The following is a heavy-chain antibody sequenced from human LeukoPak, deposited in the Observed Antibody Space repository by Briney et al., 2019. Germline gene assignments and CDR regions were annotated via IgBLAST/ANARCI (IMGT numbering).Heavy chain of an antibody. CDR1: GGSISSYY. CDR2: IYYSGTT. Sequence: SETLSLTCTVSGGSISSYYWSWIRQPPGKGLEWIGYIYYSGTTNYNPSLKSRVTISVDTSKNQFSLKLSSVTAADTAVYYCARSRGYYYRYFDYWGQGTLVTVSS. J-gene: IGHJ4*02. D-gene: IGHD3-22*01. V-gene: IGHV4-59*08. CDR3: ARSRGYYYRYFDY.